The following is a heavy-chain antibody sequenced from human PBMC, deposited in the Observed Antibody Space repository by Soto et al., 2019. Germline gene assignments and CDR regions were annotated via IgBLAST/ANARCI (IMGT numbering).Heavy chain of an antibody. D-gene: IGHD2-2*01. CDR2: IYDDGTI. V-gene: IGHV3-53*01. CDR3: ARTLPMPYFDY. CDR1: GISVSDNY. J-gene: IGHJ4*02. Sequence: EVQLVESGGGLIQPGGSLRLSCAASGISVSDNYMSWVRQGPGKGLQWVSVIYDDGTIYYADSVKGRFIISSDNSKNTLYLQMNSLRADDTAMYYCARTLPMPYFDYWGQGTLVTVSS.